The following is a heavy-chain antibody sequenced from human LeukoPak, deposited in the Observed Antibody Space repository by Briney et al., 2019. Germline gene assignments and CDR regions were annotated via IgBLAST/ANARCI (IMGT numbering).Heavy chain of an antibody. D-gene: IGHD6-19*01. J-gene: IGHJ4*02. CDR2: ISSSGTRT. CDR1: GFTFGTYA. V-gene: IGHV3-23*01. CDR3: ARAARPSSGFDF. Sequence: GGSLRLSCAASGFTFGTYAMGWVRQAPGKGLEWVSAISSSGTRTYYADSVKGRFTISRDNSKNTLYLQMNSLRAEDTAVYYCARAARPSSGFDFWGQGTLVTVSS.